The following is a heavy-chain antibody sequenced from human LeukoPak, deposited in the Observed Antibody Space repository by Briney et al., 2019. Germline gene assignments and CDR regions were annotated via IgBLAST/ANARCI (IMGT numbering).Heavy chain of an antibody. V-gene: IGHV4-59*01. CDR2: IYYSGST. CDR3: ARDGYSLFDY. CDR1: GGSISSYY. D-gene: IGHD5-24*01. J-gene: IGHJ4*02. Sequence: PSETLSLTCTVSGGSISSYYWSWIRQPPGKGLEWIGYIYYSGSTNCNPSLKSRVTISVDTSKNQFSLKLSSVTAADTAVYYCARDGYSLFDYWGQGTLVTVSS.